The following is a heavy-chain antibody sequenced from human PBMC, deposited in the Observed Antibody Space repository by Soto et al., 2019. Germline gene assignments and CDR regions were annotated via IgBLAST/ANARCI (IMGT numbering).Heavy chain of an antibody. V-gene: IGHV3-66*01. CDR2: IYSGGST. J-gene: IGHJ6*03. Sequence: GGSLRLSCAASGFTVSSNYMIWVRQAPGKGLEWVSVIYSGGSTYYADSVKGRFTISRDNSKNTLYLQMNSLRAEDTAVYYCARATGYCSGGSCPYYMDVWGKGTTVTVSS. CDR1: GFTVSSNY. D-gene: IGHD2-15*01. CDR3: ARATGYCSGGSCPYYMDV.